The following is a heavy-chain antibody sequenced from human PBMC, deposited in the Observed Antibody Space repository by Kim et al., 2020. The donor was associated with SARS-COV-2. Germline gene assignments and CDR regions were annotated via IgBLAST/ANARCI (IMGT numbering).Heavy chain of an antibody. V-gene: IGHV4-59*13. J-gene: IGHJ4*01. CDR3: ARGAYSSSWYPPWGDFDY. CDR2: IYYSGST. Sequence: SETLSLTCTVSGGSISSYYWSWIRQPPGKGLEWIGYIYYSGSTNYNPSLKSRVTISVDTSKNQFSLKLSSVTAADTAVYYCARGAYSSSWYPPWGDFDY. CDR1: GGSISSYY. D-gene: IGHD6-13*01.